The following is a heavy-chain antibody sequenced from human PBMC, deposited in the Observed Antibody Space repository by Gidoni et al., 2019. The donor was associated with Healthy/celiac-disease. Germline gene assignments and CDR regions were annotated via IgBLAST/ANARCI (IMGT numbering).Heavy chain of an antibody. CDR1: GGTCSRYA. CDR3: ATKTGGYSYGLPFDY. J-gene: IGHJ4*02. V-gene: IGHV1-69*01. Sequence: QVQLVQSGAEVKKHGSSVKVSCKASGGTCSRYAISWVRQVPGQGLEWMGGIIPIVGTANYEQKFQGRVTITADESTSTAYMELISLRSEDTAVYYCATKTGGYSYGLPFDYWGQGTLVTVSS. D-gene: IGHD5-18*01. CDR2: IIPIVGTA.